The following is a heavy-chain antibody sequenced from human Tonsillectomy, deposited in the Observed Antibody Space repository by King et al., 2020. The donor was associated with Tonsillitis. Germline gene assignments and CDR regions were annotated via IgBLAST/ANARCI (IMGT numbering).Heavy chain of an antibody. D-gene: IGHD1-26*01. CDR2: INPSSGDT. V-gene: IGHV1-2*02. CDR3: ARGPWNMIVGARH. CDR1: GYTFIDFY. J-gene: IGHJ4*02. Sequence: QLVQSGAEVKKSGASVKVSCKASGYTFIDFYIHWVRQAPGQGLEWMGWINPSSGDTYYAQKFQGRVTMTRDTSIRTAYMELRRLTSDDTAVYYCARGPWNMIVGARHWGQGTLVTVSS.